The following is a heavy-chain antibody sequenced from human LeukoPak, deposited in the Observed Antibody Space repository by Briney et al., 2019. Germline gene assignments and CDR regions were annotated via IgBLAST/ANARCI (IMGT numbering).Heavy chain of an antibody. Sequence: GGSLRLSCAASRLTFSTYAMSWVRQAPGKGLEWVSAISGSGGSTYYADSVKGRFTISRDNAKNSLYLQMNSLRDEDTAVYYCARGRGAAGTTGDYWGQGSLVTVSS. V-gene: IGHV3-23*01. CDR3: ARGRGAAGTTGDY. CDR2: ISGSGGST. D-gene: IGHD6-13*01. J-gene: IGHJ4*02. CDR1: RLTFSTYA.